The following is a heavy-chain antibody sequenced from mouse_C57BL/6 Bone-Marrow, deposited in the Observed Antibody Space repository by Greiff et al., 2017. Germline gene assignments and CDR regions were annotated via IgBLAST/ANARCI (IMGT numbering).Heavy chain of an antibody. D-gene: IGHD1-1*01. J-gene: IGHJ4*01. CDR3: ARGYYGSSYYDMDY. CDR1: GYTFTSYG. V-gene: IGHV1-81*01. Sequence: VQLQQSGAELARPGASVQLSCTASGYTFTSYGISWVKQRTGQGLEWIGEIYPRSGNPYYNEKFKGKATLTADKSSSTAYLELRSLTSEDSAVYFCARGYYGSSYYDMDYWGQGTSVTVSS. CDR2: IYPRSGNP.